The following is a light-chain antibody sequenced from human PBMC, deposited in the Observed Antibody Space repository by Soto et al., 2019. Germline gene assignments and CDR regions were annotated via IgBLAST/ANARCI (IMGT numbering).Light chain of an antibody. CDR1: SSDVGAYNY. V-gene: IGLV2-14*01. CDR3: SSYTTSANYV. J-gene: IGLJ1*01. Sequence: QSVLTQPASVSGSPGQSITISCTGTSSDVGAYNYVSWYQQHPGKAPKLMIYDVSNRPSGVSNRFSGSKSGNTASLTISGLQAEYEADYYCSSYTTSANYVFGTGTKVTVL. CDR2: DVS.